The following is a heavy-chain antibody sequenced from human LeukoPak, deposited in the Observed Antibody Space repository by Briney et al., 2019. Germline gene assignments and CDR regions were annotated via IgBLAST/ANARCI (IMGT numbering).Heavy chain of an antibody. CDR3: ARARNGYCSSTSCWRAGWFDP. V-gene: IGHV1-69*13. CDR1: GGTFSSYA. D-gene: IGHD2-2*03. J-gene: IGHJ5*02. Sequence: ASVKVSCKASGGTFSSYAISWVRQAPGQGLEWMGGIIPIFGTANYAQKFQGRVTITADESTSTAYMELSSLRSEDTAVYYCARARNGYCSSTSCWRAGWFDPWGQGTLVTVSS. CDR2: IIPIFGTA.